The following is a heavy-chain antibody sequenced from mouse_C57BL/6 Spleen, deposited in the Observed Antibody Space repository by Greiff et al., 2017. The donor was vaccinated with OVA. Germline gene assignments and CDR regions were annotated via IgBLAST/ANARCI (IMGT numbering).Heavy chain of an antibody. CDR3: ARVYYGNYDWYFDV. Sequence: EVMLVESGGGLVQPGGSLKLSCAASGFTFSDYYMYWVRQTPEKRLEWVAYISNGGGSTYYPDTVKGRSTISRDNAKNTLYLQMSRLKSEDTAMYYCARVYYGNYDWYFDVWGTGTTVTVSS. D-gene: IGHD2-1*01. J-gene: IGHJ1*03. CDR1: GFTFSDYY. V-gene: IGHV5-12*01. CDR2: ISNGGGST.